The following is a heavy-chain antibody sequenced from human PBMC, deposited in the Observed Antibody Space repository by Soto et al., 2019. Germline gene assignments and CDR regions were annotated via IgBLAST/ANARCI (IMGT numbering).Heavy chain of an antibody. CDR1: GGSISSGGYY. CDR3: ARDRISDYVWGRYHAFDI. CDR2: IYYSGST. Sequence: QVQLQESGPGLVKPSQTLSLTCTVSGGSISSGGYYWSWIRQHPGKGLEWIGYIYYSGSTYYNPSLKSRVTISGDTSKTQFSLKLSSVTAADTAVYYCARDRISDYVWGRYHAFDIWGQGTMVTVSS. V-gene: IGHV4-31*03. J-gene: IGHJ3*02. D-gene: IGHD3-16*01.